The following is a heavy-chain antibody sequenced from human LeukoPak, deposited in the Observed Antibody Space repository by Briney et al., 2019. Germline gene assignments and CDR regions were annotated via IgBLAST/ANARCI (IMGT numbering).Heavy chain of an antibody. CDR2: MNPNSGNT. CDR1: GYTFTSYD. J-gene: IGHJ5*02. Sequence: ASVKVSCKASGYTFTSYDINWVRQATGQGLEWMGWMNPNSGNTGYAQKFQGRVTMTRNTSISTAYMELSSLRSEDTAVYYCARARWYSSSWYSRFSYNRFDPWGQGTLVTVSS. V-gene: IGHV1-8*01. CDR3: ARARWYSSSWYSRFSYNRFDP. D-gene: IGHD6-13*01.